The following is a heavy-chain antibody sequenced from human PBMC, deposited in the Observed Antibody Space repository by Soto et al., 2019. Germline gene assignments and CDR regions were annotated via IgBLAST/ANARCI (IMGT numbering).Heavy chain of an antibody. J-gene: IGHJ4*02. D-gene: IGHD1-1*01. CDR1: GYTFTSYG. V-gene: IGHV1-18*01. CDR2: ISAHNGNT. Sequence: QVHLVQSGAEVRKPGASVKVSCKASGYTFTSYGITWVRQAPGQGLEWMGWISAHNGNTDYAQKLQGRVIVTRDTSTSTAYMELRSLRSDDTAVYYCARGRYGDYWGQGARVTVSS. CDR3: ARGRYGDY.